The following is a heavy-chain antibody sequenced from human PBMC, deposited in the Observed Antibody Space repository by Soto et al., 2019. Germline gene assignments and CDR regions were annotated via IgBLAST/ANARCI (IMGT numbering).Heavy chain of an antibody. CDR2: ISAYNGNT. J-gene: IGHJ4*02. Sequence: QVQLVQSGAEVKKPGASVKVSCKASGYTFTSYGISWVRQAPGQGLEWMGWISAYNGNTNYAQKLQDRVTMTTDTATSTAYRELRSRRSGDTAVYYCASIAYSSGWLFGFWGQGTLVTVSS. CDR3: ASIAYSSGWLFGF. V-gene: IGHV1-18*01. D-gene: IGHD6-19*01. CDR1: GYTFTSYG.